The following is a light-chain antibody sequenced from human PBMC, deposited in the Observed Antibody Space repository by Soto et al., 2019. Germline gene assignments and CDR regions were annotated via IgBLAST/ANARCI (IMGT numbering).Light chain of an antibody. V-gene: IGKV2-30*01. Sequence: DVVMTQSPLSLPVTLGQPASISCRSSQSLVYRDGNTFLHWFHQRPGQSPRRLIYRVSNRDSGVPDRFSGSGSGTDFPLTNSRLEAEDVGVYYCMQTTHWPLSFGGGTKVEIK. J-gene: IGKJ4*01. CDR3: MQTTHWPLS. CDR2: RVS. CDR1: QSLVYRDGNTF.